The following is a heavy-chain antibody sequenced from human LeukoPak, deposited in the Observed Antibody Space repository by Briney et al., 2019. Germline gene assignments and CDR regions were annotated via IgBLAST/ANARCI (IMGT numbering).Heavy chain of an antibody. CDR2: IKSKTDGGTT. V-gene: IGHV3-15*01. J-gene: IGHJ6*04. Sequence: PGGSLRLSCAASGFTFSNAWMSWVRQAPGKGLEWGGRIKSKTDGGTTDYAAPVKGRFTISRDDSKNTLYLQMNSLKTEDTAVYYCTTDPDYYGSGSYLYYYGMDVWGKGTTVTVSS. CDR3: TTDPDYYGSGSYLYYYGMDV. CDR1: GFTFSNAW. D-gene: IGHD3-10*01.